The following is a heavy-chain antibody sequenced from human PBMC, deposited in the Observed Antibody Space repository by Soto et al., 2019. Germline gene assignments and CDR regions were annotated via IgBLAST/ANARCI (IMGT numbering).Heavy chain of an antibody. D-gene: IGHD4-4*01. CDR1: GFTFSSYS. CDR3: ARDPDTSSKLAY. V-gene: IGHV3-48*04. J-gene: IGHJ4*02. Sequence: GGSLRLSCAASGFTFSSYSMNWVRQAPGKGLEWVAYITSSGGALFYADSVKGRFTISRDNAKNSLYLEMNSLRAEDTAVYYCARDPDTSSKLAYWGEGTLVTVSS. CDR2: ITSSGGAL.